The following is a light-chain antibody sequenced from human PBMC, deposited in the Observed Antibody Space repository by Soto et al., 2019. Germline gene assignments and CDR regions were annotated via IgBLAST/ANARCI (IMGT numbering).Light chain of an antibody. J-gene: IGKJ1*01. V-gene: IGKV2-28*01. CDR1: QSLLHSNGYNY. Sequence: DIVMTQSPLSLPVTPGEPASISCRSSQSLLHSNGYNYLDWYLQKPGQSPQLLIYLGSNRASGVPDRFSGSGSGTDFTLKISRVEAEDVGVYYCVQAVQTTWTFGQGTKVEIK. CDR2: LGS. CDR3: VQAVQTTWT.